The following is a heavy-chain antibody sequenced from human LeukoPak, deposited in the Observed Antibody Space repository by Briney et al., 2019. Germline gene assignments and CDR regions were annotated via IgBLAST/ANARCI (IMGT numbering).Heavy chain of an antibody. D-gene: IGHD4-17*01. Sequence: GGSLRLSCAASGFTFSSYWMSWVRQAPGKGLEWVANIKQDGSEKYYVDSVKGRFAVSRDNAKNSLYLQMNSLRAEDTAVYCCARDQSRDYGDFYWGQGTLVTVSS. CDR1: GFTFSSYW. V-gene: IGHV3-7*01. CDR2: IKQDGSEK. CDR3: ARDQSRDYGDFY. J-gene: IGHJ4*02.